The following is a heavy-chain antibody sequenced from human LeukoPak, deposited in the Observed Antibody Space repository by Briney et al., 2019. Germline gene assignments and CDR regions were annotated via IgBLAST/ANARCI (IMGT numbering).Heavy chain of an antibody. D-gene: IGHD1-7*01. CDR2: IYSGGST. CDR1: GFTVSSNY. V-gene: IGHV3-66*01. J-gene: IGHJ4*02. Sequence: GGSLRLSCAASGFTVSSNYMSWVRQAPGKGLEWVSVIYSGGSTYYADSVKGRFTISRDNSKNTLYLQMNSLRAEDTAVYYCASLTRYNWNYGHWGQGTLVTVSS. CDR3: ASLTRYNWNYGH.